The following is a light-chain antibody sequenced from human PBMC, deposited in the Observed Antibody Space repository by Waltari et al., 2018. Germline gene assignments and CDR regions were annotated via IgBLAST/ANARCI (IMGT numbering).Light chain of an antibody. CDR2: EAS. CDR3: QQRRNWPPT. V-gene: IGKV3-11*01. CDR1: QSVDAS. J-gene: IGKJ1*01. Sequence: VLTQSPATLSLSPGERATLSCRASQSVDASMAWYQQKPGQSPRLLIYEASNRATGIPIRFSGSGFGTDFTLTISSLEPDDFAHYYCQQRRNWPPTFGQGTKVEIK.